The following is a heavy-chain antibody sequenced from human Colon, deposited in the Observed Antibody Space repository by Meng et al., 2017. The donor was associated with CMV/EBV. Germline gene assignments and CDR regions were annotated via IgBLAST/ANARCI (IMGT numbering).Heavy chain of an antibody. CDR3: ARHYYDKGGDQFRQH. D-gene: IGHD3-22*01. V-gene: IGHV3-11*01. CDR1: GFRFSDYF. Sequence: GGSLRLSCEGSGFRFSDYFMSWVRQAPGKGLEWVAYISSASITTYYTESVKGRFTISRDNSRNRMYLQMDSLRAEDTAIYYCARHYYDKGGDQFRQHWGQGTLVTVSS. CDR2: ISSASITT. J-gene: IGHJ1*01.